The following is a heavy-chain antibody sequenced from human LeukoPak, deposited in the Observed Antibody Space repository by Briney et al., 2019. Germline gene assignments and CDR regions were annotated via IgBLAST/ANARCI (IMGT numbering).Heavy chain of an antibody. CDR2: ITTYNGNT. V-gene: IGHV1-18*01. J-gene: IGHJ4*02. D-gene: IGHD4-17*01. CDR3: ARGYDYGDYVGDFDY. CDR1: GYTFTNYP. Sequence: ASVKVSCKASGYTFTNYPISWVRQAPGQGLKWMGWITTYNGNTNYAQKLQGRVTMTTDTSTSTAYMDLRGLRSDDTAVYYCARGYDYGDYVGDFDYWGQGTLVTVSS.